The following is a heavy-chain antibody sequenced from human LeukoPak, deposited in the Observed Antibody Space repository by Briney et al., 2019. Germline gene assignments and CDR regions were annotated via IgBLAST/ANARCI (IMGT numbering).Heavy chain of an antibody. V-gene: IGHV3-11*04. J-gene: IGHJ4*02. D-gene: IGHD3-10*01. CDR3: ARDGRGITPTYYFDY. Sequence: ISSSGSTIYYAASVKGRFTISRDNAKNSLYLQMNSLRAEDTAVYYCARDGRGITPTYYFDYWGQGTLVTVSS. CDR2: ISSSGSTI.